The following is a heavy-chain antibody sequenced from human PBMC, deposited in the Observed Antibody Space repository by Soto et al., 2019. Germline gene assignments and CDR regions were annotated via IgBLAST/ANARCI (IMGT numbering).Heavy chain of an antibody. CDR1: GYTFTGYY. D-gene: IGHD6-13*01. CDR2: INPNSGGT. Sequence: GASVTVSCKASGYTFTGYYMHWVRQAPGQGLEWMGWINPNSGGTNYAQKFQGRVTMTRDTSISTAYMELSRLRSDDTAVYYCARFPLGGQQLVRYYFDYWGQGTLVTVSS. V-gene: IGHV1-2*02. CDR3: ARFPLGGQQLVRYYFDY. J-gene: IGHJ4*02.